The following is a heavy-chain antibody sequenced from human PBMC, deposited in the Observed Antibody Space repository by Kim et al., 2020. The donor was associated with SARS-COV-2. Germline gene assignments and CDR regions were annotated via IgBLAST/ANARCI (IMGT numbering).Heavy chain of an antibody. Sequence: DGSVRYYVESVKGRFAISRDNAKNSLYLQMNSLRAEDTAVYYCTGGGSNAYWGQGTLVTVSS. V-gene: IGHV3-7*03. J-gene: IGHJ4*02. CDR3: TGGGSNAY. CDR2: DGSVR. D-gene: IGHD2-8*02.